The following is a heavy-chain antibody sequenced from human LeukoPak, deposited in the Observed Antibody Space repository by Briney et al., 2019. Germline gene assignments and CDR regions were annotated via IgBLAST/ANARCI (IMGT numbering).Heavy chain of an antibody. V-gene: IGHV5-51*01. CDR2: IYPGDSDT. J-gene: IGHJ3*02. CDR3: ASPLAAAGSLDAFDI. D-gene: IGHD6-13*01. CDR1: GYSFTSYW. Sequence: GESLKISCKGSGYSFTSYWIGWVRQMPGKGLGWMGIIYPGDSDTRYSPSFQGQVTISADKSISTAYLQWSSLKASDTAMYYCASPLAAAGSLDAFDIWGQGTMVTVSS.